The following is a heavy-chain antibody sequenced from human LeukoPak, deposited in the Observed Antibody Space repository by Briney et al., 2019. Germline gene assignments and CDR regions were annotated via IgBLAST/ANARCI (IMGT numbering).Heavy chain of an antibody. CDR3: ARWWGYCSSTSCYYYMDV. Sequence: ASVKVSCKASGYTFTSYGISWVRQAPGQGLEWMGWISAYNGNTNYAQKLQGRVTMTTDTSTSTAYMELRSLRSDDTAVYYCARWWGYCSSTSCYYYMDVWGKGTTVTVSS. J-gene: IGHJ6*03. CDR1: GYTFTSYG. D-gene: IGHD2-2*01. V-gene: IGHV1-18*01. CDR2: ISAYNGNT.